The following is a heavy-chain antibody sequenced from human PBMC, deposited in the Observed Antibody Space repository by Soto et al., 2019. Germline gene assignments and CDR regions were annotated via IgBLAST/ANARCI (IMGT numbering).Heavy chain of an antibody. CDR3: ARDLGIAVAGTIGVNYFDY. V-gene: IGHV3-21*01. D-gene: IGHD6-19*01. CDR1: GFTFTAYS. J-gene: IGHJ4*02. Sequence: GGSLRLSCSASGFTFTAYSMNWVRQAPGKGLEWVSSISSTNSYIYYADSVKGRFTISRDNAKRSLYLQMNSLRAEDTAVYYCARDLGIAVAGTIGVNYFDYWGQGTLVTVSS. CDR2: ISSTNSYI.